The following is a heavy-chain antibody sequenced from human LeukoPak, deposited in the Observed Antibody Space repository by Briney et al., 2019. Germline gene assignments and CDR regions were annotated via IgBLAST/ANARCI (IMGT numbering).Heavy chain of an antibody. CDR3: ARAKDPWSGYYAAWAVGQAFDY. J-gene: IGHJ4*02. CDR2: INPNSGGT. Sequence: ASVKVSCKASGYTFTGYYMHWVRQAPGQGLEWMGWINPNSGGTNYAQKFQGRVTMTRDTSISTAYMELSRLRSDDTAAYYCARAKDPWSGYYAAWAVGQAFDYWGQGTLVTVSS. D-gene: IGHD3-3*01. V-gene: IGHV1-2*02. CDR1: GYTFTGYY.